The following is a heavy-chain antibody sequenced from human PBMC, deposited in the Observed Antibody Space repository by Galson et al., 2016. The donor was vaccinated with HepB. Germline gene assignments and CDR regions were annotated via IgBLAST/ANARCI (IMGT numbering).Heavy chain of an antibody. V-gene: IGHV4-4*02. CDR1: GASISTDNW. Sequence: SETLSLTCAVSGASISTDNWWIWVRQPPGKGLEWIGGIHHTGTSDYNPSLGTRVTMSLDKSRNHLSLNLNPVTVADTALYYCARGVGPGLRSFYYYYGLDVWGQGIAVVVSS. CDR2: IHHTGTS. CDR3: ARGVGPGLRSFYYYYGLDV. D-gene: IGHD1-26*01. J-gene: IGHJ6*02.